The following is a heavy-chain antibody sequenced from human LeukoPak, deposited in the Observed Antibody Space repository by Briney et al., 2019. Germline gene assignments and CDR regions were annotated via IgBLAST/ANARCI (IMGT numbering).Heavy chain of an antibody. J-gene: IGHJ4*02. CDR3: AREKSL. Sequence: PGGSLRLSCAASGFTFSSYAMHWVRQAPGKGLEWVAVISYDGSNKYYADSVKGRFTISRDNSKNTVYLQMNSLRAEDTAVYYCAREKSLWGQGTLVTVSS. CDR1: GFTFSSYA. CDR2: ISYDGSNK. V-gene: IGHV3-30*14.